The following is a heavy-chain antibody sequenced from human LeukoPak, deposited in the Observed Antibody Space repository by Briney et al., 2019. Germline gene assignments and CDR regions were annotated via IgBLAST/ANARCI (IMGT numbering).Heavy chain of an antibody. CDR2: INPSGGST. Sequence: ASVKVSCKASGYTFTSYYMHWVRQAPGRGLEWMGIINPSGGSTSYAQKFQGRVTMTRDTSTSTVYMELSSLRSEDTAVYYCASGNNDYGDPDGYYYGMDVWGQGTTVTVSS. V-gene: IGHV1-46*01. CDR3: ASGNNDYGDPDGYYYGMDV. CDR1: GYTFTSYY. D-gene: IGHD4-17*01. J-gene: IGHJ6*02.